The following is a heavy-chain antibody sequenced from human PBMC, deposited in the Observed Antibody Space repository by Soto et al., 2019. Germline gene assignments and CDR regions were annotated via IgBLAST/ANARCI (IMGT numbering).Heavy chain of an antibody. CDR1: GYTFTGHY. CDR3: GRGRSGQIVIFY. J-gene: IGHJ4*02. CDR2: IGPESGAT. V-gene: IGHV1-2*02. Sequence: QVQLVQSGAEVKKPGASVKVSCKASGYTFTGHYIHWVRQAPEQGPEWIGEIGPESGATRYAEKFQGRVTMTLDTSSNTVYMELKNLSPDDTAVYYCGRGRSGQIVIFYWGQGTPVTVSS. D-gene: IGHD3-3*02.